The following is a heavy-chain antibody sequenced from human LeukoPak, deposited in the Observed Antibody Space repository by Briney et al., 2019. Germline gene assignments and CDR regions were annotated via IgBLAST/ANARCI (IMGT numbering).Heavy chain of an antibody. J-gene: IGHJ4*02. V-gene: IGHV1-2*02. D-gene: IGHD3-16*01. CDR3: APTAEAYTSWWKV. CDR2: INPDSGFT. CDR1: GYKFTDDY. Sequence: ASVKVSCKASGYKFTDDYMHWARQAPGQGLEFMGWINPDSGFTNYAQKFKGRVTMTRDTSISTAYLEVRSLTSDDTAVYYCAPTAEAYTSWWKVWGQGTLVIVSS.